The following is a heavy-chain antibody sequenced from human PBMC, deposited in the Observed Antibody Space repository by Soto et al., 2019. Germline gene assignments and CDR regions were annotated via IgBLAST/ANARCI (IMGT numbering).Heavy chain of an antibody. Sequence: QRLSCAPSGFNFSSYAMSWVRQAPGKGLEWVSAISGSGGSTYYAGSVKGRFTISRDNSKNTLYVQMNILRAEETAVDYCVYWCGTWFRYYYHYMDVWGKGTMVTVSS. J-gene: IGHJ6*03. CDR3: VYWCGTWFRYYYHYMDV. V-gene: IGHV3-23*01. CDR1: GFNFSSYA. D-gene: IGHD2-15*01. CDR2: ISGSGGST.